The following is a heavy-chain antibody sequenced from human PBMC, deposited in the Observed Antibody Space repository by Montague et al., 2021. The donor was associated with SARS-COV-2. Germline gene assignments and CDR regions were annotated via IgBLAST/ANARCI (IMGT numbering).Heavy chain of an antibody. CDR2: INHSGST. CDR3: ARGDVGAAAGVLITYYYYYMDV. Sequence: SETLSLTCAVYGGSFSGYYWSWIRQPPGKGLEWIGEINHSGSTNYNPSLKSRVTISVDTSKNQFSLKLSSVTAADTAVYYCARGDVGAAAGVLITYYYYYMDVWGKGTTVTASS. D-gene: IGHD6-13*01. CDR1: GGSFSGYY. J-gene: IGHJ6*03. V-gene: IGHV4-34*01.